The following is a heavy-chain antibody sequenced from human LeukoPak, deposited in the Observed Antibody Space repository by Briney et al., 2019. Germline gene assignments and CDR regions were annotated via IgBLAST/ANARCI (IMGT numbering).Heavy chain of an antibody. J-gene: IGHJ6*03. CDR1: GFTFNSYT. CDR3: ARDRGRYYMDV. Sequence: GGSLRLSCAASGFTFNSYTLNWVRQAPGKGLEWVSSIDSSSSYIYYADSVKGRFTISRDNAKNSLYLQMNSLRAEDTAVYYCARDRGRYYMDVWGKGTTVTISS. V-gene: IGHV3-21*01. CDR2: IDSSSSYI. D-gene: IGHD6-25*01.